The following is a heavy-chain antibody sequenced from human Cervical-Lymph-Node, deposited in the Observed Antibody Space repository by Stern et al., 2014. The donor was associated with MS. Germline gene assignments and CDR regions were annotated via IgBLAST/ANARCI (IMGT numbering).Heavy chain of an antibody. Sequence: VQLEESGPGLVKPSETLSLTCTVSGGSISSYYLSWIRQPPGKGLEWIGYIYYSGSTNYNPSLKSRVTISVDTSKNQFSLKLSAVTAADTAVYYCARGMATYFDYWGQGTLVTVSS. V-gene: IGHV4-59*01. J-gene: IGHJ4*02. CDR2: IYYSGST. CDR1: GGSISSYY. D-gene: IGHD5-24*01. CDR3: ARGMATYFDY.